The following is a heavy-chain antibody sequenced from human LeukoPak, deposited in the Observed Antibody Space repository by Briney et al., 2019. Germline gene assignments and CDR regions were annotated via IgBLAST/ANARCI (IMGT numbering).Heavy chain of an antibody. D-gene: IGHD1-26*01. J-gene: IGHJ4*02. CDR2: INHSGST. CDR3: AGGSYYGRHYFDY. CDR1: GGSFSGYY. Sequence: PSETLSLTCAVYGGSFSGYYWSWIRQPPGKGLEWIGEINHSGSTNYNPSLKSRVTISVDTSKNQFSLKLSSVTAADTAVYYCAGGSYYGRHYFDYWGQGTLVTVSS. V-gene: IGHV4-34*01.